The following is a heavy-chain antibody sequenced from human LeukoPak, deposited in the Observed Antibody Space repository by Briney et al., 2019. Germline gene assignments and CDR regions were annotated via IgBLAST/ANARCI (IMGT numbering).Heavy chain of an antibody. CDR2: IYHTGAT. CDR3: ARDLGLTISDNWFDH. D-gene: IGHD3-9*01. CDR1: GYSISSGYF. J-gene: IGHJ5*02. Sequence: SETLSLTCAVSGYSISSGYFWVWIRQPPGKGLEWIGSIYHTGATYYNPSLRSPVTISVDTSKNQFSLELNSVTAADTAVYYCARDLGLTISDNWFDHWGQGTLVTVSS. V-gene: IGHV4-38-2*02.